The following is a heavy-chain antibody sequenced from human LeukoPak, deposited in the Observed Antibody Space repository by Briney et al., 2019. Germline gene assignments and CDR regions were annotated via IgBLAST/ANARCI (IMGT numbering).Heavy chain of an antibody. CDR2: ISYDGNNK. J-gene: IGHJ4*02. Sequence: GGSLRLSCAASRFTFSNYAMHWVRQAPGKGLEWVAVISYDGNNKYYADSVEGRFTISRDNSKNTPYLEMNSLRAEDTAVYYCAREYSYGFDHWSQGTLVTVSS. CDR1: RFTFSNYA. CDR3: AREYSYGFDH. V-gene: IGHV3-30*04. D-gene: IGHD5-18*01.